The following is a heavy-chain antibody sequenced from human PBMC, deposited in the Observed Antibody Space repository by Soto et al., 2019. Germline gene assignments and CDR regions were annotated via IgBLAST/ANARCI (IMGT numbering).Heavy chain of an antibody. V-gene: IGHV1-69*13. CDR2: IIPIFGTA. CDR3: ARDRYDILTGQEWEFDY. Sequence: GASVKVSCKASGGTFSSYAISWVRQAPGQGLEWMGGIIPIFGTANYAQKFQGRVTITADESTSTAYMELSSLRSEDTAVYYCARDRYDILTGQEWEFDYWGQGTLVTVSS. D-gene: IGHD3-9*01. J-gene: IGHJ4*02. CDR1: GGTFSSYA.